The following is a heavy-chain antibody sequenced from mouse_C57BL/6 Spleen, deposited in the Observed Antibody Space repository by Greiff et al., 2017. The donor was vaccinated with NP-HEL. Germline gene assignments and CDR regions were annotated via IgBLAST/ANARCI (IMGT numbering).Heavy chain of an antibody. Sequence: QVQLQQPGAELVMPGASVKLSCKASGYTFTSYWMHWVKQRPGQGLEWIGEIDPSDSYTNYNQKFKGKSTLTIDKSSSTAYMQLSRLTSEDSAVYYCARWEPYYFDYWGQGTTLTVSS. D-gene: IGHD4-1*01. V-gene: IGHV1-69*01. CDR1: GYTFTSYW. J-gene: IGHJ2*01. CDR2: IDPSDSYT. CDR3: ARWEPYYFDY.